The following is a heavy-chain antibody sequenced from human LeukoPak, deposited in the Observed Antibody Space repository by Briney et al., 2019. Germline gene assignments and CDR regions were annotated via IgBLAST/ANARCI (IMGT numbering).Heavy chain of an antibody. Sequence: TLSXXCAISGDSVSSNSAAWNWVRQSPSRGLEWLGRTYYRSKLHNDYSPSVKSLITVNSDTSKNQFSRQLNSVTPEDTAIXXXVRXSXYDXGWVTRWFDPWGQGTLVTVSS. V-gene: IGHV6-1*01. J-gene: IGHJ5*02. CDR3: VRXSXYDXGWVTRWFDP. CDR2: TYYRSKLHN. CDR1: GDSVSSNSAA. D-gene: IGHD6-19*01.